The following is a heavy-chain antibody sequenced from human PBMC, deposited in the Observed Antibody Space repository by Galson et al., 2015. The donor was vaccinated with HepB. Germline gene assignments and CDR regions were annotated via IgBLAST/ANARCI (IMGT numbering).Heavy chain of an antibody. CDR3: ARDGQGWLVLRDYYYYGMDV. CDR2: ISYDGSNK. Sequence: SLRLSCAASGFTFSSYAMHWVRQAPGKGLEWVAVISYDGSNKYYADSVKGRFTISRDNSKNTLYLQMNSLRAEDTAVYYCARDGQGWLVLRDYYYYGMDVWGQGTTVTVSS. D-gene: IGHD6-19*01. V-gene: IGHV3-30-3*01. J-gene: IGHJ6*02. CDR1: GFTFSSYA.